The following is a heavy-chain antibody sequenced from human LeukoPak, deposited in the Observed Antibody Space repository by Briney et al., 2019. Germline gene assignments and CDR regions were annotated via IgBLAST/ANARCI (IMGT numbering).Heavy chain of an antibody. J-gene: IGHJ6*03. CDR1: GYTFGQYS. Sequence: ASVTVSCKASGYTFGQYSISWVRQAPGKGFEWMGWINPSSGGTNYAQKFQGRVTMTRDTSISTAYMELSRLRSDDTAVYYCAREAYASGSFRTDYYMDVWGKGTTVTISS. CDR3: AREAYASGSFRTDYYMDV. V-gene: IGHV1-2*02. CDR2: INPSSGGT. D-gene: IGHD3-10*01.